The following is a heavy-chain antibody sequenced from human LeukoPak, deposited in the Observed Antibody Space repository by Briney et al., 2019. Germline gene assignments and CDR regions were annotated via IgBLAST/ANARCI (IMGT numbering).Heavy chain of an antibody. CDR2: ISAYNANT. Sequence: ASVKVSCKASGYTFTSFGISWVRQAPGQGLEWMGWISAYNANTNFAQNLQGRVTMTTDTSTSTAYMELRSLRSDDTAVYYCARVQGSSGWYIFDYWGQGTLVTVSS. D-gene: IGHD6-19*01. CDR1: GYTFTSFG. CDR3: ARVQGSSGWYIFDY. J-gene: IGHJ4*02. V-gene: IGHV1-18*01.